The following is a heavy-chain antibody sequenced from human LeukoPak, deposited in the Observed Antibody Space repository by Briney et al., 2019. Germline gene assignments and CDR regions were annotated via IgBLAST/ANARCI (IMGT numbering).Heavy chain of an antibody. CDR3: AKEVGYGYSSSWYYFDY. Sequence: AGGSLRLSCAASGFTFDDYAMHWVRQAPGKGLEWVSGISWNSGSIGYADSVKGRFTISRDNAKNSLYLQMNSLRAEEMALYYCAKEVGYGYSSSWYYFDYWGQGTLVTVSS. CDR2: ISWNSGSI. D-gene: IGHD6-13*01. CDR1: GFTFDDYA. J-gene: IGHJ4*02. V-gene: IGHV3-9*03.